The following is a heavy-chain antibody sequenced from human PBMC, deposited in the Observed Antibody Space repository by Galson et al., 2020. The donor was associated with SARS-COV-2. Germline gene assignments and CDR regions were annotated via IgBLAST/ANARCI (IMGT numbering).Heavy chain of an antibody. CDR2: IYYSGST. CDR1: GGSLSRYY. V-gene: IGHV4-59*13. Sequence: SETLSLTCTVSGGSLSRYYWSWIRQPPGKGLEWIGYIYYSGSTNYNPSLKSRVTISVDTSKNQFSLKLSSVTAADTAVYYCARDGSSYDPNYYYGMDVWGQGTTVTVSS. J-gene: IGHJ6*02. CDR3: ARDGSSYDPNYYYGMDV. D-gene: IGHD6-13*01.